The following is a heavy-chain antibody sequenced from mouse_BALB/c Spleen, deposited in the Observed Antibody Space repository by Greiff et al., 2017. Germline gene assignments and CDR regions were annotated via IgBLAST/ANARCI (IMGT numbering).Heavy chain of an antibody. D-gene: IGHD1-1*02. V-gene: IGHV2-9*02. CDR3: ARVWSWHAMDY. Sequence: VQGVESGPGLVAPSQSLSITCTVSGFSLTSYGVHWVRQPPGKGLEWLGVIWAGGSTNYNSALMSRLSISKDNSKRQVFLKMNSLQTDDTAMYYCARVWSWHAMDYWGQGTSVTVSS. CDR2: IWAGGST. J-gene: IGHJ4*01. CDR1: GFSLTSYG.